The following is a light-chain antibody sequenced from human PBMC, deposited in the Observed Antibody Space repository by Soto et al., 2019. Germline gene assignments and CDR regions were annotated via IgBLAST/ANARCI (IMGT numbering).Light chain of an antibody. V-gene: IGKV3-20*01. J-gene: IGKJ3*01. CDR3: QQYGRSATFT. CDR1: QSASGNY. CDR2: GAT. Sequence: EIVLTQSPGTLSLSPGERATLSCRVSQSASGNYLAWYQQKLGQAPRLLIYGATSRATGIPDRFSGSVSGTDFTLTISRLEPEDFAVYYCQQYGRSATFTFGPGTKVDIK.